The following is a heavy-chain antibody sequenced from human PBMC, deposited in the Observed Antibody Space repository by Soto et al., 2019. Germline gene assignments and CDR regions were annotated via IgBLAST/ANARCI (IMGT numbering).Heavy chain of an antibody. CDR1: GFTFSSYN. J-gene: IGHJ5*02. V-gene: IGHV3-30-3*01. CDR2: ISYDRSNK. D-gene: IGHD6-19*01. CDR3: ARDLEVAVAGA. Sequence: GGSLRLSCAASGFTFSSYNMNWVRQAPGKGLEWVAVISYDRSNKYYADSVKGRFTISRDNSKNTLYLQMNSLRAEDTAVYYCARDLEVAVAGAWGQGTLVTVSS.